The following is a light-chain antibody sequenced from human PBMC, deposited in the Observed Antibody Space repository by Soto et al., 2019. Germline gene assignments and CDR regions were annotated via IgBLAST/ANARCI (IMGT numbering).Light chain of an antibody. Sequence: IQMTKSESSISVSVRDRVIITCRASQGIRNELSWFQQRPGNAPTLLISAASRLQSGVPSRFSGRGSGTDFTLSISSLQPEDFATYYCLQDYDYPRTLGQGTKVDIK. V-gene: IGKV1-6*01. CDR3: LQDYDYPRT. CDR2: AAS. J-gene: IGKJ1*01. CDR1: QGIRNE.